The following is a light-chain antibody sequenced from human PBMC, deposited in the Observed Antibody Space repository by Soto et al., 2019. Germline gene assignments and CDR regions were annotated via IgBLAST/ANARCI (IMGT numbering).Light chain of an antibody. CDR2: AAS. V-gene: IGKV1-39*01. CDR1: QSIDNY. J-gene: IGKJ1*01. CDR3: QQSYSSPET. Sequence: DIQMTHSPSSLSASVGEKVTITCRASQSIDNYLNWYQQKPGKAPNLLIYAASTLLSGVPSRFSGRGSGTHFTLTISSLQPEDFATYYCQQSYSSPETFGQGTKVEIK.